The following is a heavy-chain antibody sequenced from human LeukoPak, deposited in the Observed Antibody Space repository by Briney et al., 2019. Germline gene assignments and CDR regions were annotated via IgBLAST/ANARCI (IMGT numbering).Heavy chain of an antibody. D-gene: IGHD1-26*01. V-gene: IGHV3-23*01. CDR2: ISSTDAGT. Sequence: GGSLRLSCAASGFSLSSYAMSWVRQAPGKGLEWVSAISSTDAGTYHADSVKGRFTISRDNAKNSLYLQMNSLRAEDTAVYYCAREPLRYSGSIFDYWGQGTLVTVSS. CDR1: GFSLSSYA. J-gene: IGHJ4*02. CDR3: AREPLRYSGSIFDY.